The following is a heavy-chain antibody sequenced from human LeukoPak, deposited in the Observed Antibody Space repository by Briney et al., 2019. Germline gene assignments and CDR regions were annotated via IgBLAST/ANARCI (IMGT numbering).Heavy chain of an antibody. CDR2: INPTGGST. Sequence: ASVKVSCKASGYTFTSYFIHWVRQAPGEGLEWMGIINPTGGSTRYAQKFQGRVTMTRDTSTSTAYMELSSLRSEDTAVYYCARGRLTDTGGFDIWGQGTTVIVSS. V-gene: IGHV1-46*01. CDR1: GYTFTSYF. CDR3: ARGRLTDTGGFDI. D-gene: IGHD2-8*02. J-gene: IGHJ3*02.